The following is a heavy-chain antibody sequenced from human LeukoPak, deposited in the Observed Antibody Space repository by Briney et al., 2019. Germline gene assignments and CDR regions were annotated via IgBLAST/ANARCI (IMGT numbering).Heavy chain of an antibody. V-gene: IGHV1-24*01. CDR1: GYTLTELS. CDR2: FDPEDGET. CDR3: ARDELSSSSAGGWFDP. J-gene: IGHJ5*02. D-gene: IGHD6-6*01. Sequence: ASVKVSCKVSGYTLTELSMHWVRQAPGKGLEWMGGFDPEDGETIYAQKFQGRVTMTEDTSTDTAYMELSSLRSEDTAVYYCARDELSSSSAGGWFDPWGQGTLVTVSS.